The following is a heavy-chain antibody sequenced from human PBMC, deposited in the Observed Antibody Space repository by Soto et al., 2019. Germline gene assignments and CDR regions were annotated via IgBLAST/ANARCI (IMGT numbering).Heavy chain of an antibody. CDR3: VRYDRINMKPYSPEGFHI. D-gene: IGHD3-3*02. Sequence: SETLSLTCTVSGDSISSSNSHWGWTRQPPGKGLEYIGSVYYGGAIFYSGNIYYNPSLKSRVTISVDTSKNQFSLRLSSVAAADTGVYYCVRYDRINMKPYSPEGFHIWGQGTMVTVSS. CDR1: GDSISSSNSH. CDR2: VYYGGAIFYSGNI. J-gene: IGHJ3*02. V-gene: IGHV4-39*01.